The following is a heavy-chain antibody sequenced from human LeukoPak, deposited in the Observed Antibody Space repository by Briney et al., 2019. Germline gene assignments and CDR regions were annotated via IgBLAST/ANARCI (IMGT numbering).Heavy chain of an antibody. J-gene: IGHJ6*02. CDR3: AREEGVVIGMDV. D-gene: IGHD3-3*01. CDR2: INPNNGGT. V-gene: IGHV1-2*02. Sequence: GASVKVSCKASGYTFTGYYMHWVRQAPGQGLEWMGWINPNNGGTNYAQKFQGRVTITADKSTSTAYMELSSLRSEDTAVYYCAREEGVVIGMDVWGQGTTVTVSS. CDR1: GYTFTGYY.